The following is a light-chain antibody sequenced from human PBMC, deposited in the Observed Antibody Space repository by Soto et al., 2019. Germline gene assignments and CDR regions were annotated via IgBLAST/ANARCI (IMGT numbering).Light chain of an antibody. Sequence: QSVLTQPASVSGSPGQSITISCTGTSSDVGGYNYVSWYQQHPGKAPKLMMYEVSNRPSGVSNRFSGSRSGNTASLTISGLQSEDEAEYNCNSYTTNSTFVFGTGTKLTV. J-gene: IGLJ1*01. CDR2: EVS. CDR3: NSYTTNSTFV. CDR1: SSDVGGYNY. V-gene: IGLV2-14*01.